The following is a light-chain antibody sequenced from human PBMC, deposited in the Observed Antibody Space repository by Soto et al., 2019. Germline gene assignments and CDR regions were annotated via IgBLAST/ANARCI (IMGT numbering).Light chain of an antibody. CDR1: QSVSSN. J-gene: IGKJ5*01. CDR3: QQYNNWPIT. V-gene: IGKV3-15*01. CDR2: GAS. Sequence: IVMTQSPATLSLSPLERATLSARASQSVSSNLAWYQQKPGQAPRLLIYGASTRATGIPARFSGSGSGTEFTLTISSLQSEDFEIYYCQQYNNWPITFGQGTRLEIK.